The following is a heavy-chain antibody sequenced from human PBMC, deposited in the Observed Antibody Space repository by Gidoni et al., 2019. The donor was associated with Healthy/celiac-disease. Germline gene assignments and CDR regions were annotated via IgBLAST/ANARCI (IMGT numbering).Heavy chain of an antibody. Sequence: QVQLQESGPGLVKPSQTLSLTCTVSGGSISSGSYYWSWIRQPAGKGLEWIGRLYTSGSTTYNPSLKSRVTISVDTSKNQFSLKLSSVTAADTAVYYCARGNDYSNYFDYWGQGTLVTVSS. V-gene: IGHV4-61*02. CDR1: GGSISSGSYY. CDR2: LYTSGST. CDR3: ARGNDYSNYFDY. D-gene: IGHD4-4*01. J-gene: IGHJ4*02.